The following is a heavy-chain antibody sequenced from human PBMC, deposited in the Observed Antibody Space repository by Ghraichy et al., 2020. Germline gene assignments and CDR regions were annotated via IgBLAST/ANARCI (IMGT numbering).Heavy chain of an antibody. CDR3: TTNNGSYYRSVDY. Sequence: GGSLRLSCAASGFTFIDAWMNWVRQSPGKGLEWVGRIKSKSDGGTTDYAAPVNGRFTISRDDSKNTLYLQMNSLKTEDTAVYYCTTNNGSYYRSVDYWGQGTLVTVSS. J-gene: IGHJ4*02. D-gene: IGHD1-26*01. CDR2: IKSKSDGGTT. V-gene: IGHV3-15*07. CDR1: GFTFIDAW.